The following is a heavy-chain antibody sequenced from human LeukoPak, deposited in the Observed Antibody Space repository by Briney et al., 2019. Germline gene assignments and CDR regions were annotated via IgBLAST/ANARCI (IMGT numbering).Heavy chain of an antibody. Sequence: GGSLRLSCAASGFSFSTYDMHWVRQAPGKGLEWVAVISSDGSHKYWADSVKGRFTISGNNSKNTVYLQMNSLRAEDTAVYYCAKGSIDWYYFDYWGQGTLVTVSS. J-gene: IGHJ4*02. D-gene: IGHD3-9*01. CDR3: AKGSIDWYYFDY. CDR2: ISSDGSHK. V-gene: IGHV3-30*18. CDR1: GFSFSTYD.